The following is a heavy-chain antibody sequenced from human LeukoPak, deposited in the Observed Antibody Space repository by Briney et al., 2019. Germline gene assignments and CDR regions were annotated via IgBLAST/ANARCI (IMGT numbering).Heavy chain of an antibody. Sequence: PSETLSLTCTVSGSSISNYYWGWIRQAPGKGLEWIGSIYYSGNTYHNSSLKSRVTISVDTSKNQFSLKLSSVTAADTAVYYCARGERRGTYYYGSGTIYLRSAGYNWFDPWGQGTLVTVSS. J-gene: IGHJ5*02. CDR3: ARGERRGTYYYGSGTIYLRSAGYNWFDP. CDR2: IYYSGNT. V-gene: IGHV4-39*07. CDR1: GSSISNYY. D-gene: IGHD3-10*01.